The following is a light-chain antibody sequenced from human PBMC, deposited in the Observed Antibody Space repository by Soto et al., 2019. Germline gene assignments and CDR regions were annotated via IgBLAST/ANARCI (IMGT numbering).Light chain of an antibody. Sequence: QPVLTQPASVSGSPGQSITISCTGTSSDVGSYNLVSWYQQHPGKAPKLMIYEVSKRPSGVSNRFSGSKSGNTASLTISGLQAEDEADYYCCSYGGSSTYVVFGGGTKLTVL. J-gene: IGLJ2*01. CDR3: CSYGGSSTYVV. V-gene: IGLV2-23*02. CDR2: EVS. CDR1: SSDVGSYNL.